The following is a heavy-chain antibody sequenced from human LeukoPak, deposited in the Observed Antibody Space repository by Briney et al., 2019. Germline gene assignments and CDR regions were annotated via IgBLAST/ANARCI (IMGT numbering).Heavy chain of an antibody. V-gene: IGHV4-59*01. CDR3: ARVLDLSKRGLDAFDI. CDR1: GGSISSYF. CDR2: VYYSGST. J-gene: IGHJ3*02. D-gene: IGHD3-16*01. Sequence: KPSETLSLTCTVSGGSISSYFWSWIRQPPGKGLEWIGYVYYSGSTHYNPSLKSRVTISVDTSKKQFSLKLSSATAADTAVYYCARVLDLSKRGLDAFDIWGQGTMVTVSS.